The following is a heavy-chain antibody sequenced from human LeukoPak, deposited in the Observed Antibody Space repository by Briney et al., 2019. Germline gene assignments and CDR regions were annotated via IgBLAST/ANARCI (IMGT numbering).Heavy chain of an antibody. Sequence: GASVKVSCKASGYTFASYGISWLRQAPGQGLEWVGWVSAHSGNTKYAERVQGRASMTADTSTSTAYMELRSLRSDDTVLYYCARVSCGYNCHYAMDVWGQGTTVTVSS. D-gene: IGHD5-18*01. V-gene: IGHV1-18*01. CDR3: ARVSCGYNCHYAMDV. J-gene: IGHJ6*02. CDR2: VSAHSGNT. CDR1: GYTFASYG.